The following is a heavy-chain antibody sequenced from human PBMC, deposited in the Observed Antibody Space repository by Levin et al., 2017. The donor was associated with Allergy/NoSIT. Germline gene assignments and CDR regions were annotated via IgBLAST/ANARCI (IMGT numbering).Heavy chain of an antibody. D-gene: IGHD6-19*01. Sequence: GESLKISCAASGFTVSSNYMSWVRQAPGKGLEWVSVIYSGGSTYYADSVKGRFTISRDNSKNTLYLQMNSLRAEDTAVYYCARKGYSSGWYYGMDVWGQGTTVTVSS. V-gene: IGHV3-53*01. CDR2: IYSGGST. CDR3: ARKGYSSGWYYGMDV. CDR1: GFTVSSNY. J-gene: IGHJ6*02.